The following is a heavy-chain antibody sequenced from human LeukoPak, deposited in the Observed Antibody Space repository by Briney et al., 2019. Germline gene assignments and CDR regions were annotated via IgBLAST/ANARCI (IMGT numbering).Heavy chain of an antibody. CDR2: ISAYNGNT. Sequence: ASVKVSCKASGYTFTSYGISWVRQAPGQGLEWMGWISAYNGNTNYAQKLQGRVTITTDESTSTAYMELSSLRSEDTAVYYCARDGYSSGWYVRGFDYWGQGTLVTVSS. CDR3: ARDGYSSGWYVRGFDY. J-gene: IGHJ4*02. D-gene: IGHD6-19*01. V-gene: IGHV1-18*01. CDR1: GYTFTSYG.